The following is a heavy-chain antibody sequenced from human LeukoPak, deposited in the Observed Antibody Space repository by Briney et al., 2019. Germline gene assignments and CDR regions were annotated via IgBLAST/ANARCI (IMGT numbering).Heavy chain of an antibody. CDR3: ARDLWDGYNFYYYYYYMDV. CDR2: ISSSGSTI. D-gene: IGHD5-24*01. Sequence: GGSLRLSCAASGFTFSDYYMSWIRQAPGKGLEWVSYISSSGSTIYYADSVKGRFTISRDNAKNSLYLQMNSLRAEDTAVYYCARDLWDGYNFYYYYYYMDVWGKGTTVTVSS. CDR1: GFTFSDYY. J-gene: IGHJ6*03. V-gene: IGHV3-11*04.